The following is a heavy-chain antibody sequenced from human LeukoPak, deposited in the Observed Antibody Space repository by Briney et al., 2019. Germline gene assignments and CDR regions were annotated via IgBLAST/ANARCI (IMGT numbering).Heavy chain of an antibody. CDR3: TRDAGSWTDFDH. CDR1: GFTFSSYG. CDR2: IRFDGSNK. J-gene: IGHJ4*02. V-gene: IGHV3-30*02. D-gene: IGHD6-13*01. Sequence: GGSLRLSCAAAGFTFSSYGMHWVRQAPGKGLEWLAFIRFDGSNKYYADSVKGRFTVSRDNSMNTLYLQMNGLTTEDTAVYYCTRDAGSWTDFDHWGQGTLVTVSS.